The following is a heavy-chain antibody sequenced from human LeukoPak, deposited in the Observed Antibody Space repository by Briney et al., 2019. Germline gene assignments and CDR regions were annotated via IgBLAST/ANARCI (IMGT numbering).Heavy chain of an antibody. Sequence: PSETLSLTCTVSGGSISSSSYYWGWIRQPPGKGLEWIGSIYYSGSTYYNPSLKSRVTISVDTSKNQFSLKLSSVTAADTAVYYCARGGVEVRGVIITLPNYWGQGTLVTVSS. CDR1: GGSISSSSYY. D-gene: IGHD3-10*01. CDR3: ARGGVEVRGVIITLPNY. CDR2: IYYSGST. V-gene: IGHV4-39*07. J-gene: IGHJ4*02.